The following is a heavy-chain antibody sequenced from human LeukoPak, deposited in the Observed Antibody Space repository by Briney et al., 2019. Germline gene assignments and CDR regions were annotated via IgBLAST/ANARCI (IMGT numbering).Heavy chain of an antibody. CDR3: ASQLDPYYYYYGMDV. CDR2: IYSGGST. CDR1: GFTVSNNY. J-gene: IGHJ6*02. V-gene: IGHV3-53*01. Sequence: PGGSLRLSCAASGFTVSNNYMSWVRQAPGKGLEGVSGIYSGGSTYYAESVKGRFTISRDNFKNTSYLQMNSLRAEDTAVYYCASQLDPYYYYYGMDVWGQGTTVTVSS. D-gene: IGHD1-1*01.